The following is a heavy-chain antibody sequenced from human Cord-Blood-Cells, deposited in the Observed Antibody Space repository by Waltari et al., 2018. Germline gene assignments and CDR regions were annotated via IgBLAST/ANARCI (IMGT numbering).Heavy chain of an antibody. J-gene: IGHJ4*02. CDR1: GSAFSRYH. D-gene: IGHD6-6*01. Sequence: GQLLQLGAVPTTPGAAAKVCCLASGSAFSRYHINWVRQATGQGLEWMGWMNPNSGNTGYAQKFQGRVTITRNTSISTAYMELSSLRSEDTAVYYCARDGEYSSSFDYWGQGTLVTVSS. CDR2: MNPNSGNT. CDR3: ARDGEYSSSFDY. V-gene: IGHV1-8*03.